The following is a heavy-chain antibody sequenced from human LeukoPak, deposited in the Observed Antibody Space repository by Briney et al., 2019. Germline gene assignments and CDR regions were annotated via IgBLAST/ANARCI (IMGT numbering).Heavy chain of an antibody. CDR3: AREFGYYDFWSGYLPGYFDY. CDR2: ISSSGSTI. Sequence: GGSLRLSCAASGFTFSSYEMNWVRQAPGKGLEWVSYISSSGSTIYYADSVKGRFTISRDNAKNSLYLQMNSLRAEDTAVYYCAREFGYYDFWSGYLPGYFDYWGQGTLATVSS. CDR1: GFTFSSYE. V-gene: IGHV3-48*03. D-gene: IGHD3-3*01. J-gene: IGHJ4*02.